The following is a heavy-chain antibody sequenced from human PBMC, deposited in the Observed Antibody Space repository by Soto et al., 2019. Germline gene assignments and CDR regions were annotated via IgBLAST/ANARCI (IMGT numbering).Heavy chain of an antibody. J-gene: IGHJ5*02. V-gene: IGHV1-46*01. Sequence: GASVKVSCKASGYTFTSYYMHWVRQAPGQGLEWMGIISPNNGNTSYAQKLQGRVTMTTDTSTSTAYMELRSLRSDDTAVYYCARGGNWFDPWGQGTLVTVSS. CDR3: ARGGNWFDP. CDR2: ISPNNGNT. CDR1: GYTFTSYY.